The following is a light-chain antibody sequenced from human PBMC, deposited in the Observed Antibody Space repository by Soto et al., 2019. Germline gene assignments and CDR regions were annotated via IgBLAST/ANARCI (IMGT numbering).Light chain of an antibody. V-gene: IGLV2-14*01. Sequence: QSALTQPASVSGSPGQSVTISCTGTSSDVGAYKYVSWYQQHPGKAPKLMIYEVSNRPSGVSNRFSGSKSGNTASLTISGLQAEDEADYHCSSYTTIKTVVFGGGTKLTVL. CDR1: SSDVGAYKY. J-gene: IGLJ2*01. CDR2: EVS. CDR3: SSYTTIKTVV.